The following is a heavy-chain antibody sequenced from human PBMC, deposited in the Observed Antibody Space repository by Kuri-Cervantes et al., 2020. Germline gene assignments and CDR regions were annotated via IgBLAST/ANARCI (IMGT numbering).Heavy chain of an antibody. CDR2: IKSKTDGGTT. CDR3: TTGQGSGYYFGFDY. D-gene: IGHD3-22*01. V-gene: IGHV3-15*01. CDR1: GFTFSNAW. J-gene: IGHJ4*02. Sequence: GESLKISCAASGFTFSNAWLSWVRQAPGKGLEWVGRIKSKTDGGTTDYAEPVKVRFTISRDDSKNTPYLQMNSLKTEDTAVYYCTTGQGSGYYFGFDYWGQGTLVTVSS.